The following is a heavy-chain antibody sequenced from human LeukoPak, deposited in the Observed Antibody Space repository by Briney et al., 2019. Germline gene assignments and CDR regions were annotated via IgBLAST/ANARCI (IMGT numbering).Heavy chain of an antibody. D-gene: IGHD5-24*01. CDR1: GFTFSSYG. J-gene: IGHJ4*02. CDR3: ARDGGWRWLQLGLNWGSPRYYFDY. V-gene: IGHV3-30*03. CDR2: ISYDGSNK. Sequence: PGGSLRLSCAASGFTFSSYGMHWVRQAPGKGLEWVAVISYDGSNKYYADSVKGRFTISRDNSKNTLYLQMNSLRSEDTAVYYCARDGGWRWLQLGLNWGSPRYYFDYWGQGTLVTVSS.